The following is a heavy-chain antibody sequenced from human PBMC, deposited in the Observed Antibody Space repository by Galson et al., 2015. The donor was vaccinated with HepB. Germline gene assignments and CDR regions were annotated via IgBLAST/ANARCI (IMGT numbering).Heavy chain of an antibody. CDR1: GYTFTGYA. Sequence: SVKVSCKASGYTFTGYAMNWVRQAPGQGLEWMGWINTNTGNPTFGQGFTGRFVFSLDTSVSTAYLQISSLKAEDTAVYYCARELSTTIFGFSDSYYMDVWGKGTTVTVSS. J-gene: IGHJ6*03. CDR2: INTNTGNP. D-gene: IGHD3-3*01. CDR3: ARELSTTIFGFSDSYYMDV. V-gene: IGHV7-4-1*02.